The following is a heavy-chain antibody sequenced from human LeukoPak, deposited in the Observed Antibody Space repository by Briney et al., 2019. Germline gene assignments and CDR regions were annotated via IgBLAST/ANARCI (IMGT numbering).Heavy chain of an antibody. CDR3: ARGYYYDSSGYYYFGPGDYFDY. CDR1: GFTFSSYE. J-gene: IGHJ4*02. V-gene: IGHV3-48*03. D-gene: IGHD3-22*01. CDR2: ISSSGSTI. Sequence: TGGSLRLSCAASGFTFSSYEMSWVRQAPGKGLEWVSYISSSGSTIYYADSVKGRFTISRDNAKSSLYLQMNSLRAEDTAVYYCARGYYYDSSGYYYFGPGDYFDYWGQGTLVTVSS.